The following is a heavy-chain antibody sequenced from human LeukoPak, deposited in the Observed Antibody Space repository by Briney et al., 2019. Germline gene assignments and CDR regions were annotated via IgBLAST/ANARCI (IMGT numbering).Heavy chain of an antibody. CDR1: GGSLTSYY. D-gene: IGHD1-14*01. CDR3: AKASTVLKPIDS. V-gene: IGHV3-23*01. CDR2: ISPIGSRT. Sequence: ETLSLTCTVSGGSLTSYYWSWVRQSPGKGLEWVSAISPIGSRTYYADSVKGRFTISRDNSKNTPYLQMNSLRAGDTAIYYCAKASTVLKPIDSWGQGTLVTVSS. J-gene: IGHJ4*02.